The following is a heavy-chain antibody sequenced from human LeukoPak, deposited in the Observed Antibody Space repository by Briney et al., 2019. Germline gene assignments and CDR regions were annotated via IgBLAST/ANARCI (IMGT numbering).Heavy chain of an antibody. CDR1: GFTFSSYA. CDR2: ISGSGGST. V-gene: IGHV3-23*01. CDR3: ARDLKYSSGWYGTSNYYAMDV. D-gene: IGHD6-19*01. Sequence: PGGSLRLSCAASGFTFSSYAMSWVRQAPGKGLEWVSAISGSGGSTYYADSVKGRFTISRDNSKNTLYLQMNSLRAEDTAVYYCARDLKYSSGWYGTSNYYAMDVWGQGTTVTVSS. J-gene: IGHJ6*02.